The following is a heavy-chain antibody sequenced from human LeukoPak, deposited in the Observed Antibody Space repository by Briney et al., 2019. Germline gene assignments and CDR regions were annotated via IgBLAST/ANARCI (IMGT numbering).Heavy chain of an antibody. CDR1: GGTFSSYA. Sequence: GASVKVSCKASGGTFSSYAISWVRQAPGQGLEWMGGIIPIFGTANYAQKFQGRVTITADESTSTAYMELSSLRSEDTAVYYCARSSLYDFRFDPWGQGTLVTVSS. J-gene: IGHJ5*02. D-gene: IGHD3-3*01. V-gene: IGHV1-69*13. CDR3: ARSSLYDFRFDP. CDR2: IIPIFGTA.